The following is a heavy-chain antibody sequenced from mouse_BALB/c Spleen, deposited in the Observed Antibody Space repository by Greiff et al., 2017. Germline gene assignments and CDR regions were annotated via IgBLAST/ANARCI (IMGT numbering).Heavy chain of an antibody. D-gene: IGHD2-4*01. J-gene: IGHJ3*01. CDR1: GFTFTDYY. Sequence: DVKLVESGGGLVQPGGSLRLSCATSGFTFTDYYMSWVRQPPGKALEWLGFIRNKANGYTTEYSASVKGRFTISRDNSQSILYLQMNTLRAEDSATYYCARGGDYDDALAYWGQGTLVTVSA. CDR2: IRNKANGYTT. CDR3: ARGGDYDDALAY. V-gene: IGHV7-3*02.